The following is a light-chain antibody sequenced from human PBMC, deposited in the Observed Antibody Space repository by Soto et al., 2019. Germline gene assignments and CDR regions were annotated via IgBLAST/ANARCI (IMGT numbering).Light chain of an antibody. CDR3: SSYADNNKRV. CDR2: EVS. V-gene: IGLV2-8*01. Sequence: QSALTQPPSASGSPGQSVTISCTGTSSDVGGYNYVAWYQQHPGKAPKLMIYEVSKRPSGVPDRFSGSKSGNTASLTVSGLQADDETDYSSSSYADNNKRVFGTGTKVTDL. J-gene: IGLJ1*01. CDR1: SSDVGGYNY.